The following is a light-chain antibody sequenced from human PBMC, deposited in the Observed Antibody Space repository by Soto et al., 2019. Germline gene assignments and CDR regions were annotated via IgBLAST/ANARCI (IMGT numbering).Light chain of an antibody. CDR1: RSIKTS. Sequence: DIQMTQSPSSVSASVGDRVTITCRARRSIKTSLAWYQQRPGKGPQLLIYDASTLQSGVPSRISGSGSGTELTLTISCLQPVAVANFYCQQISSFPPTFGGGTKVVI. V-gene: IGKV1-12*01. CDR3: QQISSFPPT. CDR2: DAS. J-gene: IGKJ4*01.